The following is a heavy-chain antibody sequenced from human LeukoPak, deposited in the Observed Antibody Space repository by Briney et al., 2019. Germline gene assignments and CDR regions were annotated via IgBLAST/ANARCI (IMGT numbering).Heavy chain of an antibody. J-gene: IGHJ4*02. V-gene: IGHV3-7*01. CDR3: ARDRDGYNNPGY. CDR2: IKVDGSEK. CDR1: GFTFSTHW. Sequence: GGSLRLSCAASGFTFSTHWMSWFRQTPGKGLEWLGNIKVDGSEKYYLESLRGRLTISRDNAKSSLYLQMNNLRAEDSGLYYCARDRDGYNNPGYWGQGTLVTVSS. D-gene: IGHD5-24*01.